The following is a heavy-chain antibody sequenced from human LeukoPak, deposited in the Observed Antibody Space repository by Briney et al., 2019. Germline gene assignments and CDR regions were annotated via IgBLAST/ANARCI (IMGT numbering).Heavy chain of an antibody. V-gene: IGHV3-21*06. CDR2: ISETSSHR. CDR1: TFIFGSYS. J-gene: IGHJ6*02. CDR3: ARDRATKARIGGMDV. D-gene: IGHD5-24*01. Sequence: GGSLRHSCVGSTFIFGSYSMNWVRQAPGKGLEWVSYISETSSHRYYADSVKGRFTISRDNAQNSLYLQMNSLSAEDTGIYYCARDRATKARIGGMDVWGQGTTVIVSS.